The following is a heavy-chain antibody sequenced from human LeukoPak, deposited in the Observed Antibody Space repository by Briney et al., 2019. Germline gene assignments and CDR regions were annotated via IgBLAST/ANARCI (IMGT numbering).Heavy chain of an antibody. CDR3: ARGRYCSGGGCHYFDY. J-gene: IGHJ4*02. V-gene: IGHV3-7*01. CDR1: GFIFSSYG. Sequence: GGSLRLSCAASGFIFSSYGIHWVRQAPGKGLEWVANIKQDGSEKFYVDSVKGRFTISRDNAKNSVYLQMNSLRAEDTAVYYCARGRYCSGGGCHYFDYWGQGTLVTVSS. CDR2: IKQDGSEK. D-gene: IGHD2-15*01.